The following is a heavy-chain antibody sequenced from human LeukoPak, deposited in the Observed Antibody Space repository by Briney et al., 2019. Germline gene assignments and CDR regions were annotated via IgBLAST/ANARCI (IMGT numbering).Heavy chain of an antibody. J-gene: IGHJ4*02. CDR1: GFTFTAYL. Sequence: GRSLSLSCAASGFTFTAYLIHWLRQAPGKGLEWVAVMSSDGNAMFYADSVKGRFTISRDNSKNTLYLQMNSLRAEDTAVYYCVRESEYYFDHSASFDYWGQGTLVTVSS. V-gene: IGHV3-30-3*01. CDR2: MSSDGNAM. CDR3: VRESEYYFDHSASFDY. D-gene: IGHD3-22*01.